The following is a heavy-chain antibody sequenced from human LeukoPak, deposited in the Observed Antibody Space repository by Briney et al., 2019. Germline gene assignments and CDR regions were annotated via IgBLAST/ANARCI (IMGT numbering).Heavy chain of an antibody. CDR1: GFTFSSYG. CDR3: AKSGDGYPIDY. J-gene: IGHJ4*02. D-gene: IGHD5-24*01. V-gene: IGHV3-30*18. CDR2: ISYDGSNK. Sequence: GGSLRLSCAASGFTFSSYGMHWVRQAPGKGLEWVAVISYDGSNKYYADSVKGRFTISRDNSKNTLYLQMNSLRAEDTAVYYCAKSGDGYPIDYWGQGTLVTVSS.